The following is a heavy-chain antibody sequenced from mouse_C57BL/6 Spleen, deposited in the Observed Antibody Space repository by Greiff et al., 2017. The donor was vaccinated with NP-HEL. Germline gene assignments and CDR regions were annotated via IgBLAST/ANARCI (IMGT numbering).Heavy chain of an antibody. D-gene: IGHD3-1*01. CDR1: GYTFTSYW. CDR3: ARGRGTFAY. Sequence: VQLQQPGAELVKPGASVKLSCKASGYTFTSYWMQWVKQRPGQGLEWIGEIDPSDSYTNYNQKFKGKATLTVDTSSSTAYMQLSSLTSEDSAVYYCARGRGTFAYWGQGTLVTVSA. CDR2: IDPSDSYT. V-gene: IGHV1-50*01. J-gene: IGHJ3*01.